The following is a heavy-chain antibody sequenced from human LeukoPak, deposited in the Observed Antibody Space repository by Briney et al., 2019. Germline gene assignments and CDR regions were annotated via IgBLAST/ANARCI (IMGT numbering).Heavy chain of an antibody. CDR2: IIPIFGTA. J-gene: IGHJ4*02. CDR1: GGTFSSYA. Sequence: SVKVSCKASGGTFSSYAISWVRQAPGQGLEWMGGIIPIFGTANYAQKFQGRVTITADESTSTAYVELSSLRSEDTAVYYCARATGIAAAFRYWGQGTLVTVSS. CDR3: ARATGIAAAFRY. D-gene: IGHD6-13*01. V-gene: IGHV1-69*13.